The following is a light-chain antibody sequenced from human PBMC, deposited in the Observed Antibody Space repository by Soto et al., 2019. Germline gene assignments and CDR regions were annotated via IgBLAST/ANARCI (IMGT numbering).Light chain of an antibody. V-gene: IGKV3-15*01. CDR1: QSVSSN. CDR2: GAS. CDR3: QQYNNWPYT. Sequence: EIVMTQSPATLAVSPGERAALSCRASQSVSSNFAWYQQKPGQAPRLLIYGASSSATGTPARFSGSGSGTEFTLTISSLQSEDFAVYYCQQYNNWPYTFGLGTKLEIK. J-gene: IGKJ2*01.